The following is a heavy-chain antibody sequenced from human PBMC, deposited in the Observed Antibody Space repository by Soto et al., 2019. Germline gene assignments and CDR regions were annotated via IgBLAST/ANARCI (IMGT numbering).Heavy chain of an antibody. J-gene: IGHJ4*02. CDR3: ARGGNIVVVPWCFDY. V-gene: IGHV4-34*01. D-gene: IGHD2-2*01. CDR2: IDHSGST. CDR1: GGSFSAYY. Sequence: QVQLQQWGAGLLKPSETLSLTCAVYGGSFSAYYWSWIRQPPGKGLEWIGEIDHSGSTNYNPSLKSRVTISVDTSKNLFVRKLSSVTAADTAVYYCARGGNIVVVPWCFDYWGQGTLVTVSS.